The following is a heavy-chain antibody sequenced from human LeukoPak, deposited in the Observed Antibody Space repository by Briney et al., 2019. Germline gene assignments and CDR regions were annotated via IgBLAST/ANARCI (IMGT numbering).Heavy chain of an antibody. CDR2: IHSDGST. CDR3: ARGGSSYGGIDY. CDR1: GISVSDNY. D-gene: IGHD5-18*01. V-gene: IGHV3-66*01. J-gene: IGHJ4*02. Sequence: GGSLRLSCAASGISVSDNYMNWVRQAPGKGLEWVAVIHSDGSTFYADSVKDRFTISRDNSKNTLYFQMNSLRAEDTAVYYCARGGSSYGGIDYWGQGTLVTVSS.